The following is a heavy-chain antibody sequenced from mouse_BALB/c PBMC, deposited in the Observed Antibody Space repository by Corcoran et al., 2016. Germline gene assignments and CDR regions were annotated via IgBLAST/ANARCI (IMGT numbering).Heavy chain of an antibody. Sequence: QVQLQQSGAELMKPGASEKISCKATGYTFSSYWRGWVKQRPGHGLEWIGEILPGSGSTNYNEKCMGKATFTADTSYNTAYMQLSSLTSEDSAVYYCARRRSGVDYWGQGTSVTVSS. CDR1: GYTFSSYW. CDR2: ILPGSGST. V-gene: IGHV1-9*01. D-gene: IGHD4-1*01. CDR3: ARRRSGVDY. J-gene: IGHJ4*01.